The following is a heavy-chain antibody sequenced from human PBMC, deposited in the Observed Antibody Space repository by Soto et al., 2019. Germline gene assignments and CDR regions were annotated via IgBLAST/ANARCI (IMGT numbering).Heavy chain of an antibody. V-gene: IGHV3-48*01. Sequence: EVQLVESGGGLVQPGASLRLSCAASGFTFSSYSMNWVRQAPGKGLEWVSYISSSSSTIYYADSVKGRFTISRDNAKNSLYLQMNSLRAEDTAVYYCARDSLLWFGESLHFDYWGQGTLVTVSS. J-gene: IGHJ4*02. CDR2: ISSSSSTI. CDR1: GFTFSSYS. CDR3: ARDSLLWFGESLHFDY. D-gene: IGHD3-10*01.